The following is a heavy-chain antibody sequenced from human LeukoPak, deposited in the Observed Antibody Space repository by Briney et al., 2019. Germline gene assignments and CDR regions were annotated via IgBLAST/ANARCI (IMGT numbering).Heavy chain of an antibody. J-gene: IGHJ4*02. CDR1: GFTFSSYA. Sequence: GGSLRLSCAASGFTFSSYAISWVRQAPGKGLEWVSAISGSGGSTYYADSVKGRFTISRDNSKNTLYLQMNSLRAEDTAVYYCAKDYDSSGYFDYWGQGTLVTVSS. CDR3: AKDYDSSGYFDY. D-gene: IGHD3-22*01. V-gene: IGHV3-23*01. CDR2: ISGSGGST.